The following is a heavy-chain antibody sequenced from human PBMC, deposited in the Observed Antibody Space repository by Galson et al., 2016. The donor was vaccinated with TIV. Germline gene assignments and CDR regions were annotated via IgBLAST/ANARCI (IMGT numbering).Heavy chain of an antibody. CDR3: ARRGPRYGKFDY. Sequence: QSGAEVKEPGESLKISCEASGYSFATYWIAWVRQKPGKGLEWMGIVYPDDSDTTYNPSFQGQVTFSADKSINTAFLQWSGLEASDTAMYYCARRGPRYGKFDYWGQGTPVTVSS. J-gene: IGHJ4*02. V-gene: IGHV5-51*01. CDR2: VYPDDSDT. D-gene: IGHD4-17*01. CDR1: GYSFATYW.